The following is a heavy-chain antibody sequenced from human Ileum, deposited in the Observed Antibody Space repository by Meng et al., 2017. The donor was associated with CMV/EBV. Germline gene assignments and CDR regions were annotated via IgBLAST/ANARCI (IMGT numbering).Heavy chain of an antibody. CDR3: ARDHPMGGPAAVGYCFDY. J-gene: IGHJ4*02. Sequence: GESLKISCVASGFTFSSYWMVWVRQAPGEGLEWVATIKQDGSEKYYVDSVTGRFTISRDNTKNSLYLQMNSLRADDTAVYYCARDHPMGGPAAVGYCFDYWGQGTLVTVSS. CDR2: IKQDGSEK. V-gene: IGHV3-7*01. CDR1: GFTFSSYW. D-gene: IGHD2-2*01.